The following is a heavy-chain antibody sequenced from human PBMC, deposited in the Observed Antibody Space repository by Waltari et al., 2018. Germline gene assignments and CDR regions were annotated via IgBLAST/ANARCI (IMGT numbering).Heavy chain of an antibody. J-gene: IGHJ4*02. CDR3: ARDRVSARLNHFDY. D-gene: IGHD6-25*01. V-gene: IGHV4-59*11. CDR1: GGSISSHY. Sequence: QVQLQESGPGLVKPSETLSLTCTVSGGSISSHYWSWIRQPPGKGLEWIGYIYYSGSTNSNPSLKSRVTISVDTSKNQFSLKLSSVTAADTAVYYCARDRVSARLNHFDYWGQGTLVTVSS. CDR2: IYYSGST.